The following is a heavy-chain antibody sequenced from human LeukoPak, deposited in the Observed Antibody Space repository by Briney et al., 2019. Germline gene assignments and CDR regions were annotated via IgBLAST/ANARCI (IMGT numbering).Heavy chain of an antibody. CDR1: GGSISSYY. Sequence: PSETLSLTCTVSGGSISSYYWSWIRQPPGKGLEWIGYTYTSGSTNYNPSLKSRVTISVDTSKNQFSLKLSSVTAADTAVYYCARLPYLYYFDYWGQGTLVTVSS. V-gene: IGHV4-4*09. J-gene: IGHJ4*02. CDR3: ARLPYLYYFDY. CDR2: TYTSGST. D-gene: IGHD2-21*01.